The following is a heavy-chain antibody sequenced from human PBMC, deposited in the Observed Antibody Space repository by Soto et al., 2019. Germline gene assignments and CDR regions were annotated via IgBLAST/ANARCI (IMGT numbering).Heavy chain of an antibody. Sequence: ASVKVSCKASGYTFTSYYMHWVRQAPGQGLEWMGIINPSGGSTSYAQKFQGRVTMTRDTSTSTVYMELSSLRSEDTAVYYCARDTCSGGSCYHAFDIWGQGTMVT. D-gene: IGHD2-15*01. J-gene: IGHJ3*02. V-gene: IGHV1-46*01. CDR3: ARDTCSGGSCYHAFDI. CDR2: INPSGGST. CDR1: GYTFTSYY.